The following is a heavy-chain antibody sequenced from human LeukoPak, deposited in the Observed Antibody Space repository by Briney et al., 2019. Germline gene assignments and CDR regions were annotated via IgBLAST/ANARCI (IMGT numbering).Heavy chain of an antibody. D-gene: IGHD4-17*01. Sequence: GGSLRLSCAASGFTFNNSEMKWVRQAPGKGLEWVGRIKTKTDGGTTEYAAPVKGRFAISRDDSKNTLYLQMNSLKTEDTAVYYCTTYGDHGRLENWGQGALVTVSS. V-gene: IGHV3-15*01. CDR3: TTYGDHGRLEN. CDR2: IKTKTDGGTT. CDR1: GFTFNNSE. J-gene: IGHJ4*02.